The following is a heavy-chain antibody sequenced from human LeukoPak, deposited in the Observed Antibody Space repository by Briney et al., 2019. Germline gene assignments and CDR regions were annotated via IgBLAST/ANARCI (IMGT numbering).Heavy chain of an antibody. CDR2: IYYSGST. J-gene: IGHJ3*02. CDR3: ARGGGYGDSQNRIGAFDI. CDR1: GGSISNYY. V-gene: IGHV4-59*01. Sequence: PSETLSLTCTVSGGSISNYYWSWIRQPPGKGLEWIGYIYYSGSTNYNPSLESRVTISVDTSKNQFSLKLSSVAAADTAAYYCARGGGYGDSQNRIGAFDIWGQGTMVTVSS. D-gene: IGHD4-17*01.